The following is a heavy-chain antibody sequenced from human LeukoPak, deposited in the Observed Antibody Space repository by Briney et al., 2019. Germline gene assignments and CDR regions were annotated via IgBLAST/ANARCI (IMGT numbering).Heavy chain of an antibody. V-gene: IGHV3-33*01. D-gene: IGHD3-22*01. CDR1: GFTFSSYG. Sequence: GGSLRLPCAASGFTFSSYGMHWVRQAPGKGLEWVAVIWYDGSNKYYADSVKGRFTISRGNSKNTLYLQMNSLRAEDTAVYYCAREVYDSSGYFHDYWGQGTLVTVSS. CDR2: IWYDGSNK. CDR3: AREVYDSSGYFHDY. J-gene: IGHJ4*02.